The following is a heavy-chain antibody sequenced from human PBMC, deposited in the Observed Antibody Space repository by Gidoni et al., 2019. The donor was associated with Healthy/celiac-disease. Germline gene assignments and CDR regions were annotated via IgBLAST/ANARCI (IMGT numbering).Heavy chain of an antibody. Sequence: EVQLVESGGGLVKPGGSLRLSCAASGFTFSSYSMNWVRQAPGKWLEWVSSISSSSSYIYYADAVKGRFIISRDNAKNSLYLQMNSLRAEDTAVYYCARDVPDYDFWSGYYTFDYWGQGTLVTVSS. J-gene: IGHJ4*02. CDR2: ISSSSSYI. CDR3: ARDVPDYDFWSGYYTFDY. V-gene: IGHV3-21*01. CDR1: GFTFSSYS. D-gene: IGHD3-3*01.